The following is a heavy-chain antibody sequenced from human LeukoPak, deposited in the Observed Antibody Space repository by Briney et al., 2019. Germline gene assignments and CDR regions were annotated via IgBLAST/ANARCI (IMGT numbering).Heavy chain of an antibody. CDR2: IYYSGST. Sequence: SETLSLTCTVSGGSIRSSSYYWGWIRQPPGKGLEWIGSIYYSGSTYYNPSLKSRVTISVDTSKNQFSLKLSSVTAADTAVYYCARSYRYCSSTGCYITFDYWGQGTLVTVSS. D-gene: IGHD2-2*02. J-gene: IGHJ4*02. CDR1: GGSIRSSSYY. V-gene: IGHV4-39*01. CDR3: ARSYRYCSSTGCYITFDY.